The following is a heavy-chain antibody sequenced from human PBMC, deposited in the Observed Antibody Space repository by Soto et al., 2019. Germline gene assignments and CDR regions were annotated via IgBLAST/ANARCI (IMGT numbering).Heavy chain of an antibody. V-gene: IGHV1-69*13. J-gene: IGHJ4*02. CDR3: ARDMTTVTNWYFDY. CDR2: IIPIFGTA. Sequence: ASVKVSCKASGGTFSSYAISWVRQAPGQGLEWMGGIIPIFGTANYAQKFQGRVTITADESTSTAYMELSSLRSEDTAVYYCARDMTTVTNWYFDYWGQGTLVTVSS. D-gene: IGHD4-17*01. CDR1: GGTFSSYA.